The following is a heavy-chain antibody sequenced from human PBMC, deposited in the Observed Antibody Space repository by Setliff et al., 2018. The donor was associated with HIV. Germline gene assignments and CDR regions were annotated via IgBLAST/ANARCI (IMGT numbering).Heavy chain of an antibody. CDR2: TSGYNGNT. D-gene: IGHD6-13*01. Sequence: GASVKVSCKASGYTFSSYGISWVRQAPGQGLQWVGWTSGYNGNTHYAQNVQGRVTMTTDTSTNTAYMDLRSLRSDDTAVYYCTKDGLAAGARAFDIWGQGTMVTVSS. CDR1: GYTFSSYG. V-gene: IGHV1-18*01. CDR3: TKDGLAAGARAFDI. J-gene: IGHJ3*02.